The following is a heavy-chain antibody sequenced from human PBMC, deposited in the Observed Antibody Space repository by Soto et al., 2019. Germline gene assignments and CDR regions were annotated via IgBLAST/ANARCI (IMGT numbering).Heavy chain of an antibody. J-gene: IGHJ3*02. Sequence: AGGSLRLSCAASGFTFSSYSMNWVRQAPGKGLEWVSSISSSSSYIYYADSVKGRFTISRDNAKNSLYLQMNSLRAEDTAVYYCARALEGIAVAGSTFDIWGQGTMVTVSS. CDR2: ISSSSSYI. V-gene: IGHV3-21*01. D-gene: IGHD6-19*01. CDR3: ARALEGIAVAGSTFDI. CDR1: GFTFSSYS.